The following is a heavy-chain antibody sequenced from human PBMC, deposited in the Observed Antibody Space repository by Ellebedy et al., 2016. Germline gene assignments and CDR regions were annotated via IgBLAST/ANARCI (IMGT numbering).Heavy chain of an antibody. CDR2: IYPGDSDT. CDR1: GYSFTSYW. J-gene: IGHJ3*02. CDR3: ARPGSGYCSSTSCSLGAFDI. D-gene: IGHD2-2*01. Sequence: KVSXXGSGYSFTSYWIGWVRQMPGKGLEWMGIIYPGDSDTRYSPSFQGQVTISADKSISTAYLQWSSLKASDTAMYYCARPGSGYCSSTSCSLGAFDIWGQGTMVTVSS. V-gene: IGHV5-51*01.